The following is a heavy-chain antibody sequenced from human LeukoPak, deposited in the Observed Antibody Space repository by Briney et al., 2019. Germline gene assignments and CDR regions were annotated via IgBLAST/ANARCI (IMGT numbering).Heavy chain of an antibody. V-gene: IGHV3-53*01. D-gene: IGHD2-15*01. CDR3: AREVASIPSYFES. J-gene: IGHJ4*02. CDR2: FYRGEIT. CDR1: GFTVSSSY. Sequence: PGGSLRLSCAASGFTVSSSYMYWVRQAPGKGLEWVSFFYRGEITYYAESVRGRFTISRDISKNTLYLLMNSLIPEDTAVYYCAREVASIPSYFESWGQGTRVTVSS.